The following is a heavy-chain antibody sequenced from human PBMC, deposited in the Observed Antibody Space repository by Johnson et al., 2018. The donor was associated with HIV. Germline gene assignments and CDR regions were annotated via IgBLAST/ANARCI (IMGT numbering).Heavy chain of an antibody. CDR1: GFTFITYA. CDR2: ISNDGSNK. CDR3: ARPGIVVLQAGAFDI. Sequence: QVKLVESGGGVVQPGRSLRLSCAASGFTFITYAMHWVRQAPGKGLEWVAVISNDGSNKYYADSVKGRFTVSRDKSKNTLYLQMNSLRGDDTAVYYCARPGIVVLQAGAFDIWGPGTMVTVSS. J-gene: IGHJ3*02. D-gene: IGHD2-2*01. V-gene: IGHV3-30*04.